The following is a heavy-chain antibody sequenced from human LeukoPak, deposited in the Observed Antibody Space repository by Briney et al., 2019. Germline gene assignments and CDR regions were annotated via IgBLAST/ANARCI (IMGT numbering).Heavy chain of an antibody. Sequence: ASVKVSCKASGYTFTGYYMHWVRQAPGQGLEWMGWINPNSGGTNYAQKFQGRVTMTRDTSISTAYMELSRLRSDDTAVYYCARTHDFWSGYSYYLDYWGQGTLVTVSS. CDR2: INPNSGGT. CDR1: GYTFTGYY. CDR3: ARTHDFWSGYSYYLDY. D-gene: IGHD3-3*01. V-gene: IGHV1-2*02. J-gene: IGHJ4*02.